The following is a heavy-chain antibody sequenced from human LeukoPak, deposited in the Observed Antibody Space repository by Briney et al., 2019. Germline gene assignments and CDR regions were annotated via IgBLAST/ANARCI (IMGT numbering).Heavy chain of an antibody. V-gene: IGHV4-4*02. Sequence: SGTLSLTCDVSGDSISRSYWWAWVRQPPGKGLEWIGEGSESGGTKFNPSLKSRVTISADTSKNQFSLKLNSVTAADTAVYYCAKNGQSGFSFDPWGQGTLVTVSS. CDR3: AKNGQSGFSFDP. CDR1: GDSISRSYW. J-gene: IGHJ5*02. D-gene: IGHD3-3*01. CDR2: GSESGGT.